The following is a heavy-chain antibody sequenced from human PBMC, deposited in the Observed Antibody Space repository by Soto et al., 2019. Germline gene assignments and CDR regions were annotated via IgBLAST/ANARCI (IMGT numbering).Heavy chain of an antibody. J-gene: IGHJ4*02. CDR1: GYTFTSYG. Sequence: QVQLVQSGAEVKKPGASVKVSCKASGYTFTSYGISWVRQAPGQGLEWMGWISAYNGNTNYAQKRQGRVTMTTDTAKSTAYMELRSLRSDDTAVYYCARVTLGYCISTSCYEAYYFDYWGQGTLVTVSS. V-gene: IGHV1-18*01. D-gene: IGHD2-2*01. CDR3: ARVTLGYCISTSCYEAYYFDY. CDR2: ISAYNGNT.